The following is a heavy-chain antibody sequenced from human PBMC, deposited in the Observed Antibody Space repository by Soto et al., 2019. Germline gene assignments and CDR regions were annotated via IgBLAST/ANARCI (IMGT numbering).Heavy chain of an antibody. V-gene: IGHV3-30-3*01. CDR3: ARDLAAAGTFVTAQNYYYYGMDV. CDR2: ISYDGSNK. J-gene: IGHJ6*02. CDR1: GFTFSSYA. D-gene: IGHD6-13*01. Sequence: GGSLRLSCAASGFTFSSYAMHWVRQAPGKGLEWVAVISYDGSNKYYADSVKGRFTISRDNSKNKLYLQMNSLRAEDTAVYYCARDLAAAGTFVTAQNYYYYGMDVWGQGTTVTVSS.